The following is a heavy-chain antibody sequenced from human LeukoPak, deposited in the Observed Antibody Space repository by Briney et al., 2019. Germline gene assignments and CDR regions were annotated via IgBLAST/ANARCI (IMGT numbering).Heavy chain of an antibody. J-gene: IGHJ4*02. CDR1: GGSISSGGYY. CDR3: ARVGRRYCSSTSCYARHLGTGYYFDY. Sequence: SETLSLTCTVSGGSISSGGYYWSWIRQHPGKGLEWIGYIYYSGSTYYNPSLKSRVTISVDTSKNQFSLKLSSVTAADTAVYYCARVGRRYCSSTSCYARHLGTGYYFDYWGQGTLVTVSS. CDR2: IYYSGST. D-gene: IGHD2-2*01. V-gene: IGHV4-31*03.